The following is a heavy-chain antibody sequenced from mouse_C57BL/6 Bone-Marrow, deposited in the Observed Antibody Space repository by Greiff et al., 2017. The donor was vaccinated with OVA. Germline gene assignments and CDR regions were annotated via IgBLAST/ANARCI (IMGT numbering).Heavy chain of an antibody. CDR1: GYSFTGYY. CDR3: AREGGYYYGSSYSDWYFDV. Sequence: EVKLVESGPELVKPGASVKISCKASGYSFTGYYMHWVKQSHGNILDWIGYIYPYNGVSSYNQKFKGKATLTVDKSSSTAYMELRSLTSEDSAVYYCAREGGYYYGSSYSDWYFDVWGTGTTVTVSS. D-gene: IGHD1-1*01. J-gene: IGHJ1*03. CDR2: IYPYNGVS. V-gene: IGHV1-31*01.